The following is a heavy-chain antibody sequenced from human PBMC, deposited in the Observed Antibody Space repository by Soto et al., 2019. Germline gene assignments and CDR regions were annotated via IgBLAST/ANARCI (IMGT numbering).Heavy chain of an antibody. Sequence: GGSLRLSCAASAVTFTGFGMHWVRQAPGKGLEWVAVIRFDGSNTYYADSVKGRFTISGDNPKNMLYLQMNSLRAEDTAIYYCARDGVGTTTYFGYFDYWGLGTLVTVS. V-gene: IGHV3-33*01. CDR2: IRFDGSNT. J-gene: IGHJ4*02. CDR1: AVTFTGFG. D-gene: IGHD1-26*01. CDR3: ARDGVGTTTYFGYFDY.